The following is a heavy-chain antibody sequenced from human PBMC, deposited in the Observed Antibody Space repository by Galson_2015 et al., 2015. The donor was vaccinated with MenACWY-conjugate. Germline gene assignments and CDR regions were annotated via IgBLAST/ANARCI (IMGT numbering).Heavy chain of an antibody. J-gene: IGHJ4*02. CDR3: ARIIHDGLDY. CDR1: GGSFSGYY. CDR2: INRDGGGT. V-gene: IGHV3-7*01. Sequence: LSLTCAVYGGSFSGYYWSWVRQAPGKGLEWVTNINRDGGGTYYASSVKGRFTISKDNAENSLYLQMNSLRAEDTAIYYCARIIHDGLDYWGQGTLVTVSS. D-gene: IGHD1-1*01.